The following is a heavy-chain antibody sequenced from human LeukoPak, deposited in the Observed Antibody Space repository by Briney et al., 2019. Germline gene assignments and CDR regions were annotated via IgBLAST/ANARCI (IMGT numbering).Heavy chain of an antibody. D-gene: IGHD6-19*01. J-gene: IGHJ4*02. CDR2: INHSGST. CDR1: GGSFSGYY. Sequence: PSETLSLTCAVYGGSFSGYYWSWIRQPPGKGLEWIGEINHSGSTNYNPSLKSRVTISVDTSKNQFSLKLSSVTAADTAVYYCASLQAMAGTFDYWGQGTLVTVSS. V-gene: IGHV4-34*01. CDR3: ASLQAMAGTFDY.